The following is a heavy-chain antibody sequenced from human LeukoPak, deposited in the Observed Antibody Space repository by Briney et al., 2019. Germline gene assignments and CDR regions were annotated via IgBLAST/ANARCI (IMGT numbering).Heavy chain of an antibody. Sequence: SETLSLTCTVSGYSISTGYYWDWIRQPPGKGLEWIGTFYHGGSTYYNPSLKSRVTISVDTSKNQFSLNLTSVTAADTAVYYCARDVVAAAGTWDYWGQGTLVTVSS. D-gene: IGHD6-13*01. CDR1: GYSISTGYY. CDR2: FYHGGST. V-gene: IGHV4-38-2*02. J-gene: IGHJ4*02. CDR3: ARDVVAAAGTWDY.